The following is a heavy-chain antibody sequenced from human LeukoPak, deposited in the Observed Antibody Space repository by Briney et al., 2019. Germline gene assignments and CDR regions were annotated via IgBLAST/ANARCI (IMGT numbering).Heavy chain of an antibody. J-gene: IGHJ4*02. CDR2: IYYSGST. Sequence: SETLSLTCTVSGDSISSSSYYWGWIRQPPGKGLEWIGSIYYSGSTYYNPSLKSRVTISVDTSKNQFSLKLSSVTAADTAVYYCARVVGYCSSTSCSPFDYWGQGTLVTVSS. V-gene: IGHV4-39*07. CDR1: GDSISSSSYY. D-gene: IGHD2-2*01. CDR3: ARVVGYCSSTSCSPFDY.